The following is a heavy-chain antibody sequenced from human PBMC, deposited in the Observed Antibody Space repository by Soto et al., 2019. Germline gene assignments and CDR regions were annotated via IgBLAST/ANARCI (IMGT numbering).Heavy chain of an antibody. CDR3: AGGVDGAKGDY. V-gene: IGHV1-69*02. J-gene: IGHJ4*02. CDR1: GGTFSSYT. CDR2: IIPILGIA. Sequence: QVQLVQSGAEVKKPGSSVKVSCKASGGTFSSYTISWVRQAPGQGLEWMGRIIPILGIANYAQKFQGRVTITADKSTSTGYMELSSLRSEDTAVYYCAGGVDGAKGDYWGQGTLVTVSS. D-gene: IGHD4-17*01.